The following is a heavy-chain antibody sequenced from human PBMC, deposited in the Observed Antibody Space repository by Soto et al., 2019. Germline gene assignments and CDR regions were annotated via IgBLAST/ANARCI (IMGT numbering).Heavy chain of an antibody. CDR3: ATTPGENYYDSSGYYDY. Sequence: ASVKVSCKASGYTFTRYGISWVRQAPGQGLEWMGWISAYNGNTNYAQKLQGRVTMTTDTSTSTAYMELRGLRSDDTAVYYCATTPGENYYDSSGYYDYWGQGTLVTVSS. D-gene: IGHD3-22*01. V-gene: IGHV1-18*04. CDR1: GYTFTRYG. J-gene: IGHJ4*02. CDR2: ISAYNGNT.